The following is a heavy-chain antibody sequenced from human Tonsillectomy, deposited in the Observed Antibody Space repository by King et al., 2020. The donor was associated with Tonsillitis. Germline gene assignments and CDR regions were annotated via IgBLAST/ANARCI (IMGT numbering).Heavy chain of an antibody. CDR1: GGPISSYY. V-gene: IGHV4-59*08. Sequence: QLQESGPGLVKPSETLSLTCTVSGGPISSYYWSWIRQPPGKGLEWLGYIYFSGSTKYNPSLKSRVTISVDTSKKQFSLKLSSVTAADTAVYYCARRVYCGGDCYSFDYWGQGTLVTVSS. CDR2: IYFSGST. CDR3: ARRVYCGGDCYSFDY. J-gene: IGHJ4*02. D-gene: IGHD2-21*02.